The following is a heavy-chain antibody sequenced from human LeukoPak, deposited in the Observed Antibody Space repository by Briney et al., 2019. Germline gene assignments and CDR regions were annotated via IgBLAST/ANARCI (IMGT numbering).Heavy chain of an antibody. CDR1: GYTFTSYG. CDR2: ISAYNGNT. Sequence: GASVKVSCKASGYTFTSYGISWVRQAPGQGLEWMGWISAYNGNTNYAQKLQGRDTMTTDTSTSTAYMELRSLRSDDTAVYYCARQMNNYYGSGSQWVPGDYYYYYGMDVWGQGTTVTVSS. V-gene: IGHV1-18*01. CDR3: ARQMNNYYGSGSQWVPGDYYYYYGMDV. D-gene: IGHD3-10*01. J-gene: IGHJ6*02.